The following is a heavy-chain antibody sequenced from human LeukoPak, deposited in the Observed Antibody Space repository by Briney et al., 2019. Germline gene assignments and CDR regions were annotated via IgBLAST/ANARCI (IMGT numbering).Heavy chain of an antibody. CDR3: ARAQNRYFDL. V-gene: IGHV3-53*01. D-gene: IGHD1-14*01. CDR2: IYSGGST. Sequence: PGGSLRLSCAASGFTVSSNYMSWVRQAPGKGLEWVSVIYSGGSTYYADSVKGRFTISRDNAKNSLYLQMNSLRAEDTAVYYCARAQNRYFDLWGRGTLVTVSS. J-gene: IGHJ2*01. CDR1: GFTVSSNY.